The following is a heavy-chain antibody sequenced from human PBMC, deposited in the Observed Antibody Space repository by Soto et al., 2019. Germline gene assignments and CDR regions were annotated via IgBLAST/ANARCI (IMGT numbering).Heavy chain of an antibody. V-gene: IGHV3-74*01. CDR2: INSDGSAT. CDR1: GFNFSIYW. Sequence: GGCLRLSCAASGFNFSIYWMHWVRQAPGKGLVWVSRINSDGSATYYADSVKGRFTISRDNAKNTLYLQMHSLRAEDTAVYYWARGGAYGDYCLDDWGKGTPVTAAS. J-gene: IGHJ4*02. CDR3: ARGGAYGDYCLDD. D-gene: IGHD4-17*01.